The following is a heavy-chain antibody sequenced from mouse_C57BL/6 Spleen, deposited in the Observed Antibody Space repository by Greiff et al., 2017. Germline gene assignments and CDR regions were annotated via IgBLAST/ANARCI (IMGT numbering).Heavy chain of an antibody. CDR3: TIDPLYYGSIYFFWYFDV. CDR2: ISSGGDYI. Sequence: EVQVVESGEGLVKPGGSLKLSCAASGFTFSSYAMSWVRQTPEKRLEWVAYISSGGDYIYYADNVKGRFTISRDNARNTLYLQMISLKSEDTAIYYCTIDPLYYGSIYFFWYFDVGGTGTTVTVSS. D-gene: IGHD1-1*01. V-gene: IGHV5-9-1*02. J-gene: IGHJ1*03. CDR1: GFTFSSYA.